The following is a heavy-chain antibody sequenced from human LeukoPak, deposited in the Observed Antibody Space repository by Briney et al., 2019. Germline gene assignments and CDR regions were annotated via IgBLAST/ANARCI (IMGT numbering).Heavy chain of an antibody. CDR1: GYTFTSYY. D-gene: IGHD3-9*01. Sequence: ASVKVSCKASGYTFTSYYMHWVRQAPGQGLEWMGIINPSGGSTSYAQKFQGRVTMTRDTSTSTVYMELSSLRSEDTAVYYCARVDRLRYFDWLKAYDYWGQGTLVTVSS. J-gene: IGHJ4*02. V-gene: IGHV1-46*01. CDR3: ARVDRLRYFDWLKAYDY. CDR2: INPSGGST.